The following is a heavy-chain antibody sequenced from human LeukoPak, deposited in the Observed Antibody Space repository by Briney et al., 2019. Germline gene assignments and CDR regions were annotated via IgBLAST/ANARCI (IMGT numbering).Heavy chain of an antibody. V-gene: IGHV4-34*01. CDR2: INHSGST. J-gene: IGHJ6*03. D-gene: IGHD1-26*01. CDR3: ARDQVGATDYYYYYMDV. CDR1: GGSFSGYY. Sequence: SETLSLTCAVYGGSFSGYYWSWIRQPPGKGLEWIEEINHSGSTNYNPSLKSRVTISVDTSKNQFSLKLSSVTAADTAVYYCARDQVGATDYYYYYMDVWGKGTTVTVSS.